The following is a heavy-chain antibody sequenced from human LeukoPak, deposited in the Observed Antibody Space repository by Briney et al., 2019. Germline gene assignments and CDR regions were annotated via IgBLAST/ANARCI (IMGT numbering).Heavy chain of an antibody. CDR2: IYYSGST. CDR1: GGSISSSSYY. D-gene: IGHD4-17*01. V-gene: IGHV4-39*07. CDR3: ARGDNDYGDYEYFQH. J-gene: IGHJ1*01. Sequence: KYSETLSLTCTVSGGSISSSSYYWGWIRQPPGKGLEWIGSIYYSGSTNYNPSLKSRVTMSVDTSKNQFSLKLSSVTAADTAVYYCARGDNDYGDYEYFQHWGQGTLVTVPS.